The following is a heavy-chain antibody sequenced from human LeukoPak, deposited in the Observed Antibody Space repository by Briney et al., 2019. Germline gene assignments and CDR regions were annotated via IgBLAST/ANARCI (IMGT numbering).Heavy chain of an antibody. D-gene: IGHD3-22*01. V-gene: IGHV4-59*01. Sequence: PSETLSLTCTVSGGSISSYYWSWIRQPPGKGLEWIGYIYYSGSTNYNPSLKSRVTISVDTSKNQFSLKLSSVTAADTAVYYCARTMEDSSGYPFDYWGQGTLVTVSS. CDR3: ARTMEDSSGYPFDY. J-gene: IGHJ4*02. CDR2: IYYSGST. CDR1: GGSISSYY.